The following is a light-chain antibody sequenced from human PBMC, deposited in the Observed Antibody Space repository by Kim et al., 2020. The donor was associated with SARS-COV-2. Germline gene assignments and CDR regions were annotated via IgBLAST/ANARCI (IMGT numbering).Light chain of an antibody. J-gene: IGKJ4*01. V-gene: IGKV1D-12*01. CDR2: AAS. Sequence: ASVGDRVNIACRASQGIRSWLAWYQQKPGKAPKLLIYAASRLQSGVPSRFSGSGSGTDFTLTISSLQPEDFATYYCQQADKFPPTFGGGTKVDIK. CDR3: QQADKFPPT. CDR1: QGIRSW.